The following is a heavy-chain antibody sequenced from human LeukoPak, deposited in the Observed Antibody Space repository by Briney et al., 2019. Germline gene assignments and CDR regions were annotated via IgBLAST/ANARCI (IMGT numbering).Heavy chain of an antibody. V-gene: IGHV4-59*01. CDR2: IYYSGST. J-gene: IGHJ6*03. CDR1: AGYISSYY. CDR3: ARGAYTCSSWYDGYYYMDV. D-gene: IGHD6-13*01. Sequence: PSETLSLTCTVSAGYISSYYWSWIRQPPGKGLEWIGYIYYSGSTNYNPSLKSRVTISVDTSKNQFSLKLSSVTAADTAVYYCARGAYTCSSWYDGYYYMDVWGKGTTVTVSS.